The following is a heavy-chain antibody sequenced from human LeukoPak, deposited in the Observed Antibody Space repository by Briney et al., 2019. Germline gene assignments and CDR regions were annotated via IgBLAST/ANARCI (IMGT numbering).Heavy chain of an antibody. V-gene: IGHV1-46*01. CDR3: ARYRTFWDGLQGYYFDY. CDR2: INPSGGST. Sequence: GASVKVSCKASGYTFTSYYMHWVRQAPGQGLEWMGIINPSGGSTSYAQKFQGRVTMTRDTSTSTVYMELSSLRSEDTAVYYCARYRTFWDGLQGYYFDYWGQGTLVTVPS. CDR1: GYTFTSYY. J-gene: IGHJ4*02. D-gene: IGHD3-3*01.